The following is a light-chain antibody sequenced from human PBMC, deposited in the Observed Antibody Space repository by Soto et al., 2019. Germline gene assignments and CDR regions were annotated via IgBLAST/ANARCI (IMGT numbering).Light chain of an antibody. Sequence: EIVLTQSPATLSLSPGDRATLSCRASQIVSSYLAWYQQKPGQAPRLLIYDASNRATGIPARFSGSGSGTDFTLTISSLEPEDFAVYYCQQRSNWPPRITFGQGTRLEIK. V-gene: IGKV3-11*01. CDR1: QIVSSY. J-gene: IGKJ5*01. CDR3: QQRSNWPPRIT. CDR2: DAS.